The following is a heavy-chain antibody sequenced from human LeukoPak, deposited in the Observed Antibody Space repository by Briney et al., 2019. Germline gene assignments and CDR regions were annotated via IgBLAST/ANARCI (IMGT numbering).Heavy chain of an antibody. D-gene: IGHD3-22*01. V-gene: IGHV4-38-2*02. J-gene: IGHJ3*01. CDR2: IYHRWST. CDR1: DYSIISGYY. Sequence: SETLSLTCTFSDYSIISGYYWGLIRQPPGKGLEWIGNIYHRWSTYYKPSLKKRGTKQIDTHKNHFSLTLSDVTAAYAPCVYFASRSFYDRSGSCSPWGQGTMVTVSS. CDR3: ASRSFYDRSGSCSP.